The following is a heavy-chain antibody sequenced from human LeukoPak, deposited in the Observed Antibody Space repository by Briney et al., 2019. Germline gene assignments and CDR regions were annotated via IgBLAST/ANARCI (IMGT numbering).Heavy chain of an antibody. CDR3: ARETGSGWLRVYFDY. J-gene: IGHJ4*02. CDR1: GFTFSSYG. D-gene: IGHD6-19*01. Sequence: GGSLGLSCAASGFTFSSYGMHWVRQAPGKGLEWVAVIWYDGSNKYYADSVKGRFTISRDNSKNTLYLQMNSLRAEDTAVYYCARETGSGWLRVYFDYWGQGTLVTVSS. CDR2: IWYDGSNK. V-gene: IGHV3-33*01.